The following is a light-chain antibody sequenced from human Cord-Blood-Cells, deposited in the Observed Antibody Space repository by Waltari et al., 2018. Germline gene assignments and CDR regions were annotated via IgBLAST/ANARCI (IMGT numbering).Light chain of an antibody. CDR1: QSVSRGY. J-gene: IGKJ2*03. V-gene: IGKV3-20*01. Sequence: EIVLTQSPGTLSLSPGDRATLSCRANQSVSRGYLAWYQQKPGQVPSLLINGASSRATGNPDRVSHSGSGTDFTLTISRLEPEDCAVYYCQPHGSSLYSFGQGTKLEIK. CDR3: QPHGSSLYS. CDR2: GAS.